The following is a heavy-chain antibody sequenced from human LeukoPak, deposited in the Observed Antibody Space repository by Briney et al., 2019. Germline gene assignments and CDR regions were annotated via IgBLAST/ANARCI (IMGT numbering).Heavy chain of an antibody. CDR2: INHSGST. V-gene: IGHV4-39*07. J-gene: IGHJ4*02. D-gene: IGHD3-10*01. Sequence: SETLSLTCTVSGGSISSSSYYWGWIRQPPGKGLEWIGEINHSGSTNYNPSLKSRVTISVDTSKNQFSLKLSSVTAADTAVYYCARIRAVRGVMYIDYWGQGTLVTVSS. CDR1: GGSISSSSYY. CDR3: ARIRAVRGVMYIDY.